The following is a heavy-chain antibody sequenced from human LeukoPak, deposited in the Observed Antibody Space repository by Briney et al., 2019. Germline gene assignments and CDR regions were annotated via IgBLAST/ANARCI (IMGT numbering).Heavy chain of an antibody. CDR3: AKDASPYY. CDR1: GFTFSSFA. V-gene: IGHV3-23*01. Sequence: PGGSLRLSCAASGFTFSSFAMTWVRQAPGKGLEWVSGISGSGGNTYYADSVKGRCTISRDNSKNTLYLQMNNLRAEDTAVYYCAKDASPYYWGQGTLVTVSS. CDR2: ISGSGGNT. J-gene: IGHJ4*02.